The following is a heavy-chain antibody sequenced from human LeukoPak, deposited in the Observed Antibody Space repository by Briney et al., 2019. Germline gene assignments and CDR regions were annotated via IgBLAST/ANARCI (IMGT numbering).Heavy chain of an antibody. Sequence: GGSLRLSCAASRFTFSSYSMNWVRQAPGMGLEWVSYISTTSSTIYYAESVKGRSTISRDNAKNSLYLQMNSLRAEDTAVYYCAREGYYYGSGSPYCFDRWGQGTLVTVSS. J-gene: IGHJ4*02. D-gene: IGHD3-10*01. CDR3: AREGYYYGSGSPYCFDR. V-gene: IGHV3-48*01. CDR1: RFTFSSYS. CDR2: ISTTSSTI.